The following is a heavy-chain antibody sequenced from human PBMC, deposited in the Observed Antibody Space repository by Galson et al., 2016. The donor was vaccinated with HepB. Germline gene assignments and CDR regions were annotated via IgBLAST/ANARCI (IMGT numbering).Heavy chain of an antibody. CDR2: ISGSGGST. CDR3: AKMGRSSSSFLFDS. D-gene: IGHD6-6*01. CDR1: GFTFTNYA. V-gene: IGHV3-23*01. Sequence: SLSLSCAASGFTFTNYAMSWVRQAPGKGLEWVSLISGSGGSTYYVASLKGRVTISRDNSKNTVYLQMSSLRATDRAVYYCAKMGRSSSSFLFDSWGQGALVTVSS. J-gene: IGHJ4*02.